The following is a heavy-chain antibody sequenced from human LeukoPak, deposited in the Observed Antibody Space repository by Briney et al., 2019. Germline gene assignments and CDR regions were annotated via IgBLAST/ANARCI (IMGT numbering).Heavy chain of an antibody. CDR2: ISGSSGST. J-gene: IGHJ3*02. CDR3: AKARLVVSSPSDAFDI. D-gene: IGHD3-22*01. Sequence: PGGSLRLSYAASGFTFSSSAMSWVRQAPGKGLEWVSTISGSSGSTYYADSVKGRFTISRDNSKNTLYLQMNSLRAEDTAVYYCAKARLVVSSPSDAFDIWGQGTMVTASS. CDR1: GFTFSSSA. V-gene: IGHV3-23*01.